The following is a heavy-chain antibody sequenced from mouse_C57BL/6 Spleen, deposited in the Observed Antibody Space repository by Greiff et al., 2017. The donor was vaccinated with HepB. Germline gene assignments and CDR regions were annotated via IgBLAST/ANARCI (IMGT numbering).Heavy chain of an antibody. Sequence: VKLMESGPELVKPGASVKISCKASGYAFSSSWMNWVKQRPGKGLEWIGRIYPGDGDTNYNGKFKGKATLTADKSSSTAYMQLSSLTSEDSAVYFCARRGLYGSSSMDYWGQGTSVTVSS. J-gene: IGHJ4*01. CDR3: ARRGLYGSSSMDY. CDR1: GYAFSSSW. CDR2: IYPGDGDT. D-gene: IGHD1-1*01. V-gene: IGHV1-82*01.